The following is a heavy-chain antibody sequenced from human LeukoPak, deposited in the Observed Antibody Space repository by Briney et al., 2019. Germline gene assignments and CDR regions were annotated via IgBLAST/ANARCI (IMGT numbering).Heavy chain of an antibody. V-gene: IGHV4-31*03. CDR3: ARDRRYYDSSGYHTGWFDP. D-gene: IGHD3-22*01. J-gene: IGHJ5*02. CDR2: IYYSGST. Sequence: PSETLSLTCTVSGGSISSGGYYWSWIRQHPEKGLEWIGYIYYSGSTYYHPSLTSRVTISVDTSKNQFSLKLSSVTAADTAVYYCARDRRYYDSSGYHTGWFDPWGQGTLVTVSS. CDR1: GGSISSGGYY.